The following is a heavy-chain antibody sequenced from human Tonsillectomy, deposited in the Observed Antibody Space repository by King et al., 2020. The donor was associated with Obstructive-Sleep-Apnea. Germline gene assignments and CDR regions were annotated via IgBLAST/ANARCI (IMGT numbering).Heavy chain of an antibody. Sequence: VQLVESGGGLVQPGGSLRLSCAGSGFTFNTYSMSWVRQAPGEGLGGVSSITGSCGTTYYAGSVKGRFTISSDNCKKTLFLQISNLRADDTGVYYCATPQPKVRGKIVRRLPDDWGQATLVTVSS. CDR3: ATPQPKVRGKIVRRLPDD. V-gene: IGHV3-23*04. D-gene: IGHD3-10*01. J-gene: IGHJ4*02. CDR2: ITGSCGTT. CDR1: GFTFNTYS.